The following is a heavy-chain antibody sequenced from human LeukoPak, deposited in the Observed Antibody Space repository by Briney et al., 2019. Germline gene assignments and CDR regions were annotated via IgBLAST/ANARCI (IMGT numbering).Heavy chain of an antibody. CDR1: GYTFTGYY. Sequence: ASVKVSCKASGYTFTGYYMHWVRQAPGQGLEWMGWINPNSGGTNYAQKFQGRVTMTRDTSISTAYMELSRLRSDDTAVYYCAREYDYVWGSYRDPNWFDPWGQGTLVTVSS. CDR2: INPNSGGT. CDR3: AREYDYVWGSYRDPNWFDP. J-gene: IGHJ5*02. D-gene: IGHD3-16*02. V-gene: IGHV1-2*02.